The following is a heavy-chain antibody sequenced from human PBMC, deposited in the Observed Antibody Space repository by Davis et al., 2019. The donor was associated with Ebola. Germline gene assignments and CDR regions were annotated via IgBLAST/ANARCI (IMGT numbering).Heavy chain of an antibody. V-gene: IGHV3-53*05. D-gene: IGHD3-3*01. CDR2: ICSGGST. CDR3: AIEFWQTWFDP. Sequence: GESLKISCAASGFTVSSNYMSWVRQAPGKGLEWVSVICSGGSTYYADSVKGRFTIFRDNSKNTLYLQMNSLRSDDTAVYYCAIEFWQTWFDPWGQGTLVTVSS. J-gene: IGHJ5*02. CDR1: GFTVSSNY.